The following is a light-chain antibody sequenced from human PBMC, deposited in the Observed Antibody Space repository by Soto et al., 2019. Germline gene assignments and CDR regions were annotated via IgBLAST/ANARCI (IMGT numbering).Light chain of an antibody. CDR1: QNIRSF. CDR2: AAS. Sequence: DIQMTQSPPSLSASVGDRVTITCRASQNIRSFLNWYQEKPGKAPKVLISAASSLQSGVPSRFSGSGSGTDFTLTISSLQPEDSATYYCQQSYSTPWTFGQGTKVEIK. V-gene: IGKV1-39*01. CDR3: QQSYSTPWT. J-gene: IGKJ1*01.